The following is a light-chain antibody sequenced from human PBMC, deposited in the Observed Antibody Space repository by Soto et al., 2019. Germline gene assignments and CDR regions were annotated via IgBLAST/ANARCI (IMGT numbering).Light chain of an antibody. CDR3: QQYGSSTRT. CDR1: QSVSSSY. V-gene: IGKV3-20*01. Sequence: EIVLTQSPGTLSLSPGERATLSCRASQSVSSSYLAWYQQKPGQAPRVXIYDASTRETGIPDRFSGSGAGTEFTLTISRLEPEDFAVYSCQQYGSSTRTFGQGTKVDIK. J-gene: IGKJ1*01. CDR2: DAS.